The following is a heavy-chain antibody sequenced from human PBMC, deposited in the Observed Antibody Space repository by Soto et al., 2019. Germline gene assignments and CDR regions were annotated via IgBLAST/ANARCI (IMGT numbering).Heavy chain of an antibody. V-gene: IGHV1-69*01. J-gene: IGHJ6*02. CDR2: IIPISGTA. D-gene: IGHD2-2*01. Sequence: QVQLVQSGAEVKKPGSSVKVSCKASGGTFSSYAISWVRQAPGQGLEWMGGIIPISGTANYAQKFQGRVTITADESTSTAHMELSSLRSEDTAVYYCARSQGSSTSLEIYYYYYYGMAVGGQGTTVTVSS. CDR3: ARSQGSSTSLEIYYYYYYGMAV. CDR1: GGTFSSYA.